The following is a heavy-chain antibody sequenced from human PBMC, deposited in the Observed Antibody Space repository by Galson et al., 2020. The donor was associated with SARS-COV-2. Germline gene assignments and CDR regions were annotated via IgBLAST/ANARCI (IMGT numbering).Heavy chain of an antibody. CDR3: SREGWQGGY. Sequence: LRLSCEASGFTFNDFWMSWFRQAPGKGLEWVANIKGDGSEANYADFVKGRFSISRDNAANSLYLQMNSLRVEDSAVYYCSREGWQGGYWGQGTRVTVSS. CDR1: GFTFNDFW. D-gene: IGHD6-19*01. J-gene: IGHJ4*02. CDR2: IKGDGSEA. V-gene: IGHV3-7*01.